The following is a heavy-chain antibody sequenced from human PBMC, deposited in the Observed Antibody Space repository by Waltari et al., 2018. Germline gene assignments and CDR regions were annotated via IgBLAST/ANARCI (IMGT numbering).Heavy chain of an antibody. CDR3: ATEWDGFV. D-gene: IGHD1-26*01. V-gene: IGHV1-24*01. Sequence: QVQLVQSGAEVKKPGSSVKVSCKASGGTFSSYAISWVRQAPGKGLEWMGGFDPEDGETIYAQKFQGRVTMTEDTSTDTAYMELSSLRSEDTAVYYCATEWDGFVWGKGTTVTVSS. J-gene: IGHJ6*04. CDR1: GGTFSSYA. CDR2: FDPEDGET.